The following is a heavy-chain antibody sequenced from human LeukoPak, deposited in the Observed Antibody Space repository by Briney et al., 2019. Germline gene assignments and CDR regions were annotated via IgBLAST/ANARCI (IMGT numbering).Heavy chain of an antibody. D-gene: IGHD3-16*01. J-gene: IGHJ6*02. Sequence: SQTLSLTCTVSGGSISSGGYYWSWIRQHPGKGLEWIGYIYYSGSTYYNPSLKSRVTISVDTSKNQFSLKLSSVTAADTAVYYCARDGGEMGDNWSRPATDYYYGMDVWGQGTTVTVSS. CDR3: ARDGGEMGDNWSRPATDYYYGMDV. CDR2: IYYSGST. V-gene: IGHV4-31*03. CDR1: GGSISSGGYY.